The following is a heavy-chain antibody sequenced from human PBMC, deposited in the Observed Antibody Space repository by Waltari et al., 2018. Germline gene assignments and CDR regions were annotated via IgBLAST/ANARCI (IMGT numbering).Heavy chain of an antibody. CDR2: ISNDETKK. J-gene: IGHJ4*02. Sequence: QVKLVPSGGGVVQPGRSLRLSCPASGFTSRSYALHWVRQAPGKGLEWVAVISNDETKKYYADSVKGRFTISRDNSKNTLYLQMSSLTVEDTAVYYCANARFGGWYYGFDYWGQGTLVTVSS. V-gene: IGHV3-30*04. D-gene: IGHD3-3*01. CDR3: ANARFGGWYYGFDY. CDR1: GFTSRSYA.